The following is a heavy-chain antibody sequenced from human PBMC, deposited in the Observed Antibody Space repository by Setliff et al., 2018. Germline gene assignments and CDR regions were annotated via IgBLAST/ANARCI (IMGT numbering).Heavy chain of an antibody. CDR3: ARTGTYRYFDY. CDR1: GASLSSGTYY. J-gene: IGHJ4*02. Sequence: SETLSLTCTVSGASLSSGTYYWGWIRQPPGKGLEWIGRIYYREDTYYNASLKGRLTISVDTAQNQFSLRLTSVTAADTAVYYCARTGTYRYFDYWGQGALVTVSS. CDR2: IYYREDT. V-gene: IGHV4-39*01. D-gene: IGHD1-1*01.